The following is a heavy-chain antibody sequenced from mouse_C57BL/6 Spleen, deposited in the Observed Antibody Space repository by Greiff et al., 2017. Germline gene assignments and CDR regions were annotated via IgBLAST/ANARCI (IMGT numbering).Heavy chain of an antibody. CDR2: INPSSGYT. Sequence: QVQLQQSGAELAKPGASVKLSCKASGYTFTSYWMHWVKQRPGQGLEWIGYINPSSGYTKYNQKFKDKAPLTANKSSSTAYMQLSSLTYEDSAVYYCARQYYGSSYYFDDWGQGTTLTVSA. CDR3: ARQYYGSSYYFDD. CDR1: GYTFTSYW. V-gene: IGHV1-7*01. D-gene: IGHD1-1*01. J-gene: IGHJ2*01.